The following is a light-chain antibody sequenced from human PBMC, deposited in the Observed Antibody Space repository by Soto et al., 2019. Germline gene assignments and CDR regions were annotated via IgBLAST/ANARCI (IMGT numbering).Light chain of an antibody. CDR2: KAS. J-gene: IGKJ1*01. V-gene: IGKV1-5*03. Sequence: DIQMTQSPSTLSASVGDRVTITCRASQSITVWLAWYQQKAGKAPNLLIYKASRLESGVPSRFSGSGSEKELTLNISGMKPGDSATYYCQQYNSYSTTFGKGTKVEVK. CDR3: QQYNSYSTT. CDR1: QSITVW.